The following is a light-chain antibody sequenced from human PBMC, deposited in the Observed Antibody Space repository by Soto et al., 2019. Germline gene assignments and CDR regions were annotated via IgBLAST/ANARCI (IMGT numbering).Light chain of an antibody. V-gene: IGKV2-28*01. CDR1: QSLLHSNGYNY. J-gene: IGKJ4*01. CDR2: LGS. CDR3: MQALQTPLT. Sequence: DIVMTQSPLSLPVTPGEPASISCRSSQSLLHSNGYNYLDWYLQKPGQSPQLLIYLGSNRASGVPDRFSGIGSGTDFTLKISRVEDEDVGVYYCMQALQTPLTFGGGTKVEIK.